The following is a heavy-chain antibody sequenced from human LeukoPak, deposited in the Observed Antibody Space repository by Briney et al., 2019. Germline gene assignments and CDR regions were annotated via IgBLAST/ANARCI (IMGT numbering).Heavy chain of an antibody. CDR1: EFTFSNYA. Sequence: GGSLRLSCAASEFTFSNYAMNWVRQAPGKELEWVSIIGIYGVTTFHADSVKGRFTISRDNSKNTLYLQMNSLRAEDTAVYYCARGDGLPRRRYFDSWGQGTLVTVS. D-gene: IGHD3/OR15-3a*01. CDR3: ARGDGLPRRRYFDS. CDR2: IGIYGVTT. V-gene: IGHV3-23*01. J-gene: IGHJ4*02.